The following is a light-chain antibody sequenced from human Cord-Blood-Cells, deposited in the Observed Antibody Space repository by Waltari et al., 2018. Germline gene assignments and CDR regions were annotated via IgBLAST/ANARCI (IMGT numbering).Light chain of an antibody. V-gene: IGLV6-57*01. CDR1: RGSIASNY. CDR3: QSYDSSNHWV. J-gene: IGLJ3*02. Sequence: NFMLTQPHSVSESPGKTVTISCTRSRGSIASNYVQWSQQRPCSSPTTVIYEDNQRPSGVPDRFSGSIDSSSNSASLTISGLKTEDEADYYCQSYDSSNHWVFGGGTKLTVL. CDR2: EDN.